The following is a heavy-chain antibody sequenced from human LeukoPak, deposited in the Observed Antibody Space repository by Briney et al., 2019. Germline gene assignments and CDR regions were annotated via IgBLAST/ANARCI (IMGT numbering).Heavy chain of an antibody. Sequence: GASVKVSCKASGYTFTGYYMHWVRQAPAQGLEWMGWINLNSGGTNSAQKFQGRVTMTRDTSISSAYMELSRLRSDDTALYYCARKMATIVDAFDIWGQGTMVTVSS. CDR2: INLNSGGT. CDR1: GYTFTGYY. J-gene: IGHJ3*02. V-gene: IGHV1-2*02. D-gene: IGHD5-24*01. CDR3: ARKMATIVDAFDI.